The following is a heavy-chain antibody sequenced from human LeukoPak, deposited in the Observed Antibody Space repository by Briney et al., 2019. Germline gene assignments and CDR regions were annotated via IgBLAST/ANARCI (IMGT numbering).Heavy chain of an antibody. D-gene: IGHD3-10*01. Sequence: PSETLSLTCTVSGGSISSYYLSWIRQTAGKGLEWIGRMYSSGSNYNPSLKSRVTMSIDTSTNQLSLKLSSVTAADTAVYYCARDSGTTGEVKFDPWGHGTLVTVTS. CDR1: GGSISSYY. J-gene: IGHJ5*02. V-gene: IGHV4-4*07. CDR3: ARDSGTTGEVKFDP. CDR2: MYSSGS.